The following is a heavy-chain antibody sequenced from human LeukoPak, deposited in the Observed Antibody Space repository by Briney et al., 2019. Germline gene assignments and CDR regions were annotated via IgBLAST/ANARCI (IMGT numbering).Heavy chain of an antibody. V-gene: IGHV3-7*01. D-gene: IGHD6-19*01. J-gene: IGHJ6*02. CDR1: GFTFSSYW. CDR2: IKQDGSEK. Sequence: GSLRLSCAASGFTFSSYWMSWVRQAPGKGLEWVANIKQDGSEKYYVDSVKGRFTISRDNAKNSLYLQMNSLRAEDTAVYYCAKALSGWYGYGMDVWGQGTTVTVSS. CDR3: AKALSGWYGYGMDV.